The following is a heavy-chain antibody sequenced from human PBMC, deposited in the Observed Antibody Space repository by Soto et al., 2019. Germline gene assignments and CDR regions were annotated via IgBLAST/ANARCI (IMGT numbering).Heavy chain of an antibody. CDR2: IYYSGST. CDR3: ARGRGYYDSSGYYRTHFDY. CDR1: GGSISSYY. J-gene: IGHJ4*02. Sequence: PSETLSLTCTVSGGSISSYYWSWIRQPPGKGLEWIGYIYYSGSTNYNPSLKSRVTISVDTSKNQFSLKLSSVTAADTAVYYCARGRGYYDSSGYYRTHFDYWGQGTLVTVS. V-gene: IGHV4-59*01. D-gene: IGHD3-22*01.